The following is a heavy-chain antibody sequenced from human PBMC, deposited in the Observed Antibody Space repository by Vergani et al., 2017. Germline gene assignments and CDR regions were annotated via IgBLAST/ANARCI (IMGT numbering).Heavy chain of an antibody. CDR1: GGSISSGGYY. Sequence: QVQLQESGPGLVKPSQTLSLTCTVSGGSISSGGYYWSWIRQHPGKGLEWIGYIYYSGSTYYNPSLKSRVTISVDTSKNQFSLKLSSVTAADTAVYYCARDQPGGYVGSHWFDPWGQGTLVTVSS. V-gene: IGHV4-31*03. CDR2: IYYSGST. J-gene: IGHJ5*02. D-gene: IGHD5-12*01. CDR3: ARDQPGGYVGSHWFDP.